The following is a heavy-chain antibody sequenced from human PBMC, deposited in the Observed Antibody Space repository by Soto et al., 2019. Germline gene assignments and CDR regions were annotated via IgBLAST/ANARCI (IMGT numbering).Heavy chain of an antibody. CDR3: AKDVCSDTKPYYSDY. J-gene: IGHJ4*02. CDR2: ISGSVGSR. Sequence: EVQLLESGGDLVQPGGSLRLSCEASGFTFNTYALSWVRQAPGKGLEWVAAISGSVGSRYYADSVTGRFTISRDNSKNALDVHMDSLSAEDTAVDYCAKDVCSDTKPYYSDYCRQGTLVTVSS. D-gene: IGHD2-8*01. CDR1: GFTFNTYA. V-gene: IGHV3-23*01.